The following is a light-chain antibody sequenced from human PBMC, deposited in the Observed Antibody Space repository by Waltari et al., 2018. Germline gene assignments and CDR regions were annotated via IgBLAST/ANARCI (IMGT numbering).Light chain of an antibody. CDR1: SSDVGGYKY. Sequence: QSALTQPASVSGSPGQSITISCTGTSSDVGGYKYVSWYQQHPGKAPKLMIYDVSKRPSGVPNRFSGSKSGNTASLTISGLQAEDEADYFCSPYTSSSTYVFGTGTKVTVL. J-gene: IGLJ1*01. V-gene: IGLV2-14*01. CDR3: SPYTSSSTYV. CDR2: DVS.